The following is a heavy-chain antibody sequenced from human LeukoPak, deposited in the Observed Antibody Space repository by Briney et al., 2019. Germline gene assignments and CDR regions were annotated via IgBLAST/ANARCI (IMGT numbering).Heavy chain of an antibody. D-gene: IGHD4-17*01. CDR3: ARLQATVTIHAYFDY. CDR1: GGSIRSYY. Sequence: SETLSLTCTVSGGSIRSYYWSWIRQPPGKGLEWIGYIYYSGSTNYNSSLKSRVAISVDTSKNQFSLKLDSVTAADTAVYYCARLQATVTIHAYFDYWGQGTLVTVSS. J-gene: IGHJ4*01. V-gene: IGHV4-59*01. CDR2: IYYSGST.